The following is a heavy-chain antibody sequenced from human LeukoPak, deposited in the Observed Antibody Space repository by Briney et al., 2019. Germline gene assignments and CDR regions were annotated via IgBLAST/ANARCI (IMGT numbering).Heavy chain of an antibody. D-gene: IGHD6-13*01. CDR3: ASYSSSWSENYFDY. Sequence: SETLSLTCAVYGGSFSGYYWSWIRQPPGKGLEWIGEINHSGSTNYNPSLKSRVTISVDTSKNQFSLKLSSVTAADTAVYYCASYSSSWSENYFDYWGQGTLVTVSS. CDR1: GGSFSGYY. V-gene: IGHV4-34*01. CDR2: INHSGST. J-gene: IGHJ4*02.